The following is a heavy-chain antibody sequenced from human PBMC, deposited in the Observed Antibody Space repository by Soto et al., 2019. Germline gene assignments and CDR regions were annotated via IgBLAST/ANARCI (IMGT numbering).Heavy chain of an antibody. V-gene: IGHV4-39*07. CDR1: GASISGSSYY. CDR3: AAAPRY. CDR2: IYYSGST. Sequence: SSETLSLTCTVSGASISGSSYYWAWIRRPPGKGLEWIGSIYYSGSTYYNPSLKSRVTISVDTSKNQFSLGLTSVTAADTAVYYCAAAPRYWGQGTLVTVSS. D-gene: IGHD2-15*01. J-gene: IGHJ4*02.